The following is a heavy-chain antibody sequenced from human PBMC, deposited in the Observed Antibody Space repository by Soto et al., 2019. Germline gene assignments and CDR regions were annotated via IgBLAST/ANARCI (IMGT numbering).Heavy chain of an antibody. CDR2: IYYNSKWYH. D-gene: IGHD2-15*01. V-gene: IGHV6-1*01. CDR1: GDSVSNGA. Sequence: SQTLSLTCAISGDSVSNGAWNWIRQSPSRGLEWLGRIYYNSKWYHDYAESVRSRLIITPDTSKNQFSLKLSSVTAADTAVYYCARSSLGSRVGPPHYYYYGMDVWGQGTTVTVSS. J-gene: IGHJ6*02. CDR3: ARSSLGSRVGPPHYYYYGMDV.